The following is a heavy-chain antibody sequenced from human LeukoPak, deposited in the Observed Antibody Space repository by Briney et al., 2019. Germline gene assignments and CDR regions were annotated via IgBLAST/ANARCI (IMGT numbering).Heavy chain of an antibody. J-gene: IGHJ6*02. D-gene: IGHD2-8*01. V-gene: IGHV3-7*01. CDR2: IKQDGSEK. Sequence: GGSLRLSCAASGFTFSSYWMSWVRQAPGKGLEWVGKIKQDGSEKYFVDSVKGRFTISRDNAKNSLFLQMNSLRAEDTAVYYCAREGVYAMDVWGQGTTVTVSS. CDR3: AREGVYAMDV. CDR1: GFTFSSYW.